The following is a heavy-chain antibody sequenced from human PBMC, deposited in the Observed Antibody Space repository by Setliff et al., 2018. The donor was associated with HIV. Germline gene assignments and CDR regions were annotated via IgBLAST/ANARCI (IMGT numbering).Heavy chain of an antibody. D-gene: IGHD3-22*01. J-gene: IGHJ6*02. CDR3: AREIGDYYDSSGYYPPTDYYYGMDV. V-gene: IGHV1-18*01. CDR1: GYTFTSYD. CDR2: ISAYNGNT. Sequence: ASVKVSCKASGYTFTSYDISWVRQAPGQGLEWMGWISAYNGNTNYAQKLQGRVTMTTDTSTGTAYMELRSLRSDDTAVYYCAREIGDYYDSSGYYPPTDYYYGMDVWGQGTMVTVSS.